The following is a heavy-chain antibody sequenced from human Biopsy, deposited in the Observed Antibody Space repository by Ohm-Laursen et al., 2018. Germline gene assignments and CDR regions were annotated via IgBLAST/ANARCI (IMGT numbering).Heavy chain of an antibody. V-gene: IGHV4-4*09. D-gene: IGHD2-15*01. Sequence: SETLSLTCTVSGVSITAYYWSWIRQPPGKGLECIGNIHHSGSTNYNPSLKSRLTISVDTSKNQFSLKLSSVTAADTAVYYCARMDCSGGSCHYYPYGMDVWGQGTTVTVSS. CDR3: ARMDCSGGSCHYYPYGMDV. CDR2: IHHSGST. J-gene: IGHJ6*02. CDR1: GVSITAYY.